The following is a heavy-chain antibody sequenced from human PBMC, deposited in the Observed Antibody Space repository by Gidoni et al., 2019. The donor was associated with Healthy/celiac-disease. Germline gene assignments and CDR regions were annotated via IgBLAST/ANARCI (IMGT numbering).Heavy chain of an antibody. Sequence: EVQLLASGGGLVQPGGSLRPSCAASGFPLSSYPMSWVRQAPGKGLGWVSASSGSGGRTYYADSVKGRFNISRDNSKNTLYRQMNSLRAEDTAVYYCAKDRPMDNIAVADFFDYWGQGTLVTVSS. CDR3: AKDRPMDNIAVADFFDY. J-gene: IGHJ4*02. CDR1: GFPLSSYP. D-gene: IGHD6-19*01. V-gene: IGHV3-23*01. CDR2: SSGSGGRT.